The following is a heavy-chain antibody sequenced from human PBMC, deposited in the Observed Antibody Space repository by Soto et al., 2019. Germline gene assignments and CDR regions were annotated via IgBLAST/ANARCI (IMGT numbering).Heavy chain of an antibody. V-gene: IGHV4-31*03. CDR2: IYYSGST. CDR1: GGSISSGGYY. J-gene: IGHJ4*02. D-gene: IGHD3-22*01. Sequence: SETLSLTCTVSGGSISSGGYYWSWIRQHPGKGLEWIGYIYYSGSTYYNPSLKSRVTISVDTSKNQFSLKLSSVTAADTAVYYXARADSNYDSSGFLFDYWGQGTLVTVSS. CDR3: ARADSNYDSSGFLFDY.